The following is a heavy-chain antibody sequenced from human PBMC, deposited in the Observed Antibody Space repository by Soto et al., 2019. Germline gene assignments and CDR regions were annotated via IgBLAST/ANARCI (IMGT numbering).Heavy chain of an antibody. V-gene: IGHV3-21*01. CDR1: GFTFSIYS. Sequence: PVGSLRLSCTASGFTFSIYSMNWVRQAPGKGLEWVSSISSSSSYVYYADSVKGRFTISRDNAKNSLYLQMNSLRATDTAVYCCTREYAVTAPNWFDPWGQGTLVTVSS. CDR3: TREYAVTAPNWFDP. J-gene: IGHJ5*02. CDR2: ISSSSSYV. D-gene: IGHD2-21*02.